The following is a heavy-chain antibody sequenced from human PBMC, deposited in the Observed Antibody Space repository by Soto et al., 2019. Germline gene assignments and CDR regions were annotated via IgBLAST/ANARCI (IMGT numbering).Heavy chain of an antibody. J-gene: IGHJ4*02. V-gene: IGHV4-31*11. CDR1: GGSISSGGYS. Sequence: SETLSLTCAVSGGSISSGGYSWSWIRQPPGKGLEWIGYIYYSGSTYYNPSLKSRVTISVDTSKNQFSLKLSSVTAADTAVYYCARTQGGSCYSDYWGQGTLVTVSS. CDR3: ARTQGGSCYSDY. CDR2: IYYSGST. D-gene: IGHD2-15*01.